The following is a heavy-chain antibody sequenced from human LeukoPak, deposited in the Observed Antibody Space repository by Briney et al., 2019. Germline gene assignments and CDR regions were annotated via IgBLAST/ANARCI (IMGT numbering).Heavy chain of an antibody. J-gene: IGHJ3*02. CDR1: GYSFIDHY. V-gene: IGHV1-2*02. CDR3: ARDGAFDI. CDR2: SNPNSGST. Sequence: ASVKVSCKASGYSFIDHYIHWERQAPGQGLEWMGWSNPNSGSTDYAQKFQGRVTLTRDTSISTAYMELSRLTFDDTAVYYCARDGAFDIWGQGTMVTVSS.